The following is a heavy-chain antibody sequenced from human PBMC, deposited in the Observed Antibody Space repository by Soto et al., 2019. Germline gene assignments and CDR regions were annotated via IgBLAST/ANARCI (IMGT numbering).Heavy chain of an antibody. Sequence: GGSLRLSCAASGFTFSSYAMSWVRQAPGKGLEWVSAISGSGGSTYYADSVKGRFTISRDNSKNTLYLRMNSLRAEDTAVYYCARAISIYSSSWDYWGQGTLVTVSS. CDR1: GFTFSSYA. D-gene: IGHD6-13*01. J-gene: IGHJ4*02. CDR2: ISGSGGST. CDR3: ARAISIYSSSWDY. V-gene: IGHV3-23*01.